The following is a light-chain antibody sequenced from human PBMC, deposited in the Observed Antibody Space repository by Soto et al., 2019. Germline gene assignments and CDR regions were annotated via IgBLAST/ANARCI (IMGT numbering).Light chain of an antibody. CDR1: SSDVGSYNL. J-gene: IGLJ3*02. V-gene: IGLV2-23*01. CDR2: EGS. CDR3: CSYGGTYTWL. Sequence: QSVLTQPASVSGSPGQSITISCTGTSSDVGSYNLVSWYQQHPGKAPKLMIYEGSKRPSGVLDRFSGSKSGNTASLTISGLQADDEASYFCCSYGGTYTWLFGGGTKLTVL.